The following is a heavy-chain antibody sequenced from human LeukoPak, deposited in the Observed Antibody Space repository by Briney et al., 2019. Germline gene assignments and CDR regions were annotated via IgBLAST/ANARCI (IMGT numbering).Heavy chain of an antibody. Sequence: SETLSLTCTVSGGSISSYYWSWIRQPPGKGLEWIGYIYYSGSTNYNPSLKSRVTISVDTSKNQFSLKLSSVTAADTAVYYCARGGRSSWSYPGAYWGQGTLVTVSS. D-gene: IGHD6-13*01. CDR1: GGSISSYY. CDR3: ARGGRSSWSYPGAY. J-gene: IGHJ4*02. CDR2: IYYSGST. V-gene: IGHV4-59*01.